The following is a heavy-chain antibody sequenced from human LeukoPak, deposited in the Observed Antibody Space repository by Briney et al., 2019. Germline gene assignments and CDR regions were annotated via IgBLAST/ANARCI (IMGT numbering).Heavy chain of an antibody. CDR3: ARDGMVREVIDYYGMDV. CDR2: IIPILGIA. V-gene: IGHV1-69*04. J-gene: IGHJ6*02. CDR1: GGTFSNYA. D-gene: IGHD3-10*01. Sequence: SVKVSCKASGGTFSNYAISWVRQAPGQGLEWMGRIIPILGIANYAQKFPGRVTITADKSRSTAYMELSSLRSEDTAVYYCARDGMVREVIDYYGMDVWGQGTTVTVSS.